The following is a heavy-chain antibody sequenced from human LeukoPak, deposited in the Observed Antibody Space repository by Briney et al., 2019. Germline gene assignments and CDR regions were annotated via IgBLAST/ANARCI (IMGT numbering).Heavy chain of an antibody. CDR2: IIPILDTA. D-gene: IGHD1-26*01. CDR1: GGTFSSYS. CDR3: ARISLGAIWGYYYGMDV. V-gene: IGHV1-69*13. Sequence: SVKVSCKASGGTFSSYSISWVRQAPGQGLEWTGGIIPILDTADYAQKFQGRVTITADESTSTAYMELSSLRSEDTAVFYCARISLGAIWGYYYGMDVWGQGTTVTVSS. J-gene: IGHJ6*02.